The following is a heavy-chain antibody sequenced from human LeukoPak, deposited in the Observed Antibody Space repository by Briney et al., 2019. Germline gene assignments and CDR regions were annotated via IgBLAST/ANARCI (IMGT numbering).Heavy chain of an antibody. CDR1: GFTFSTYA. CDR2: ISSGGVST. CDR3: ARDARYFQH. V-gene: IGHV3-23*01. Sequence: GGSLRLSCEASGFTFSTYAMTWVRQAPGKGLEWVSAISSGGVSTYYADSVKGRFTVSRDNSKNTLYLQMNSLRAEDTAVYYCARDARYFQHWGQGTLVTVSS. J-gene: IGHJ1*01.